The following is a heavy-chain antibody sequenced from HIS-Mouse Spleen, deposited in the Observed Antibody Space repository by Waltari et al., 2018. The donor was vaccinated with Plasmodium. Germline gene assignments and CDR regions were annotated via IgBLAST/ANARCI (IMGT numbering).Heavy chain of an antibody. J-gene: IGHJ2*01. V-gene: IGHV3-7*01. Sequence: EVQMVESGGGLVQPGGSMRLSCAASGFTFSSYWMIWVRQAPGKGLGCVANIKQDGSEKYYVDSVKGRFTISRDNAKNSLYLQMNSLRAEDTAVYYCASSWYWYFDLWGRGTLVTVSS. CDR2: IKQDGSEK. CDR1: GFTFSSYW. CDR3: ASSWYWYFDL. D-gene: IGHD6-13*01.